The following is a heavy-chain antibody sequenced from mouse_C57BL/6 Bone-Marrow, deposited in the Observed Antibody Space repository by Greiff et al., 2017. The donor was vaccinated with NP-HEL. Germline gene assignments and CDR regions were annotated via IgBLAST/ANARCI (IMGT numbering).Heavy chain of an antibody. CDR2: INPSTGGT. V-gene: IGHV1-42*01. CDR3: ARGSWLLRLAWFAY. Sequence: EVQLQQSGPELVKPGASVKISCKASGYSFTGYYMNWVKQSPEKSLEWIGEINPSTGGTTYNQKFKAKATLTVDKPSSTAYMQLKSLTSEDSAVYYCARGSWLLRLAWFAYWGQGTLVTVSA. J-gene: IGHJ3*01. D-gene: IGHD2-3*01. CDR1: GYSFTGYY.